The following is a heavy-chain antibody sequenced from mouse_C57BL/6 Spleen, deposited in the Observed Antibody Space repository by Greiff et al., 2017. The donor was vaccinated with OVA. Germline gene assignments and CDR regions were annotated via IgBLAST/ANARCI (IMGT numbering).Heavy chain of an antibody. CDR2: IAPSDSYT. Sequence: QVQLKQPGAELVMPGASVKLSCKASGYTFPSYWMHWVKQRPGHGLEWIGEIAPSDSYTNYNQKFKGKATLTVDKSSSTAYMQLSSLTSEDSAVYYCARSITTVPRYFDVWGTGTTVTVSS. CDR1: GYTFPSYW. J-gene: IGHJ1*03. D-gene: IGHD1-1*01. V-gene: IGHV1-69*01. CDR3: ARSITTVPRYFDV.